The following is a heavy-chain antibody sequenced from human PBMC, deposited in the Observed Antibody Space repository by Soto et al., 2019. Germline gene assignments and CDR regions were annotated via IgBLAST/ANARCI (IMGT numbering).Heavy chain of an antibody. CDR2: FSGGSGTT. CDR1: GFTFTNYG. V-gene: IGHV3-23*01. J-gene: IGHJ4*02. Sequence: VQLLASGGGLVQPGGSLRLSCVVSGFTFTNYGVTWVRQAPGKGLQWVSGFSGGSGTTHYRDSVKGRFTISRDDSKSTVYLQMNSLGVDYTAIYYCVKWSGYGDYCGQGTLVTVSP. D-gene: IGHD6-25*01. CDR3: VKWSGYGDY.